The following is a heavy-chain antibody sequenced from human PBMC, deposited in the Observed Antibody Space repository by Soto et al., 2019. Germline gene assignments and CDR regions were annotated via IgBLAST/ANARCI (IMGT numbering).Heavy chain of an antibody. D-gene: IGHD6-13*01. CDR1: GFTFSSYA. Sequence: EVQLLESGGGLVQPGGSLRLSCAASGFTFSSYAMSWVRQAPGKGLEGVSGISGRGGSTYYADSVKGRFTISRDNSKNTLYLQMNSLRAEDTAVYYCAKENGYSSSWFEFDYWGQGTLVTVSS. CDR2: ISGRGGST. V-gene: IGHV3-23*01. CDR3: AKENGYSSSWFEFDY. J-gene: IGHJ4*02.